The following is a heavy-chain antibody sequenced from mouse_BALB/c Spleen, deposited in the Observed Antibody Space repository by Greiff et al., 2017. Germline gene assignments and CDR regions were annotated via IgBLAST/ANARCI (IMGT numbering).Heavy chain of an antibody. V-gene: IGHV4-1*02. CDR3: ARPRNYGNYEFAY. CDR1: GFDFSRYW. J-gene: IGHJ3*01. Sequence: EVKLMESGGGLVQPGGSLKLSCAASGFDFSRYWMSWVRQAPGKGLEWIGEINPDSSTINYTPSLKDKFIISRDNAKNTLYLQMSKVRSEDTALYYCARPRNYGNYEFAYWGQGTLVTVSA. D-gene: IGHD2-1*01. CDR2: INPDSSTI.